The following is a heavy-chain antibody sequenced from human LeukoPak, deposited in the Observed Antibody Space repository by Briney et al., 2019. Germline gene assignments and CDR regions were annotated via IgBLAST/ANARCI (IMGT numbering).Heavy chain of an antibody. J-gene: IGHJ4*02. V-gene: IGHV1-46*01. Sequence: GASVKVSCKASGYTFTSYYMHWVRQAPGQGLEGMGIINPSGGSTSYAQKFQGRVTMTRDTSTSTVYMELSSLRSEDTAVYYCARAERWLQFDYWGQGTLVTVSS. CDR3: ARAERWLQFDY. CDR1: GYTFTSYY. D-gene: IGHD5-24*01. CDR2: INPSGGST.